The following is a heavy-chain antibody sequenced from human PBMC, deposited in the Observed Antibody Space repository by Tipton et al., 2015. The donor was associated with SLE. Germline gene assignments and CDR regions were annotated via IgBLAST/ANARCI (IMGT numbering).Heavy chain of an antibody. CDR1: GDSISRYY. D-gene: IGHD3-10*01. Sequence: TLSLTCIVSGDSISRYYWNWIRQPPGKGLEWIGSIYYSGSTYYNPSLNSRVTISVDTSKSQFSLKLSSVTAADTAVYYCAGDRVGFDYWGQGTLVTVSS. CDR2: IYYSGST. J-gene: IGHJ4*02. CDR3: AGDRVGFDY. V-gene: IGHV4-59*01.